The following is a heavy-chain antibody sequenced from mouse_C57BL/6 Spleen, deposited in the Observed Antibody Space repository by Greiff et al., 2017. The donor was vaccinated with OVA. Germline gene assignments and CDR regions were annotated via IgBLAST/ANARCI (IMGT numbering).Heavy chain of an antibody. CDR1: GYTFTSYW. J-gene: IGHJ1*03. CDR3: ARYYGSSYVLWYFDV. CDR2: IDPSDSET. V-gene: IGHV1-52*01. D-gene: IGHD1-1*01. Sequence: QVQLQQSGAELVRPGSSVKLSCKASGYTFTSYWMHWVKQRPIQGLEWIGNIDPSDSETHYNQKFKDKATLTVDKSSSTAYMQLSSLTPEDSAVYYCARYYGSSYVLWYFDVWGTGTTVTVSS.